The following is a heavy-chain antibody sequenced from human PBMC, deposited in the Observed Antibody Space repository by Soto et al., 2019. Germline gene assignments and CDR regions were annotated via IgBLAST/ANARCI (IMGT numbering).Heavy chain of an antibody. J-gene: IGHJ5*02. Sequence: QVQLVQSGTEVKQPGASVKVSCKASGYTFTSYGITCVRQAPGQGLEWMGWISPYNGNTNYAQKVQDRVSMTTDTATSRAYMELRSPSSAPTAAYSSTGGMSRYRSTSITSSLGQACLVNVSS. CDR1: GYTFTSYG. CDR2: ISPYNGNT. CDR3: TGGMSRYRSTSITSS. D-gene: IGHD2-2*01. V-gene: IGHV1-18*01.